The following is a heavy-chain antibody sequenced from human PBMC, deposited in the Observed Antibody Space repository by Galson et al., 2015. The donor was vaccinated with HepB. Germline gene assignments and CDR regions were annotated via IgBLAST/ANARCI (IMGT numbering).Heavy chain of an antibody. CDR2: IVVGSGNT. CDR1: GFTFTSSA. D-gene: IGHD3-22*01. V-gene: IGHV1-58*01. CDR3: AADQVYYDSRPGDYYYYYMDV. J-gene: IGHJ6*03. Sequence: SVKVSCKASGFTFTSSAVQWVRQARGQRLEWIGWIVVGSGNTNYAQKFQERVTITRDMSTSTAYMELSSLRSEDTAVYYCAADQVYYDSRPGDYYYYYMDVWGKGTTVTVSS.